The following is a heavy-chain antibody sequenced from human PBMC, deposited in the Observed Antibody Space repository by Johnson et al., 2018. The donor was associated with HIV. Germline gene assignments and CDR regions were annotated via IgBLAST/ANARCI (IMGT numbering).Heavy chain of an antibody. CDR1: GFTFSSYW. CDR3: TTDWGSYHEYAFDI. CDR2: INSPTESVTT. Sequence: VQLVESGGGVVQPGRSLRLSCAASGFTFSSYWMSWVSPTPGKGLEWVGRINSPTESVTTDYAAPVKGRFTISRDDSKNTLYLQMTSLKTEDTAVYSCTTDWGSYHEYAFDIWGQGTMVTVSS. J-gene: IGHJ3*02. D-gene: IGHD1-26*01. V-gene: IGHV3-15*01.